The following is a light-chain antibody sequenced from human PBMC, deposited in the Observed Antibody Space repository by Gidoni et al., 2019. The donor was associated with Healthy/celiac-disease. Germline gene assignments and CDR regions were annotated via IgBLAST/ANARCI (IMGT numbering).Light chain of an antibody. J-gene: IGLJ3*02. CDR2: SNN. Sequence: QSMLTQPPSASGTPGPRVTISCSGSSSNIGSNNVNWYQQLPATAPKLLIYSNNQRPSGVLDRFSGSKSGTSASLAISGLQSEDEADYYCAAWDDSLNGWVFGGGTKLTVL. CDR1: SSNIGSNN. CDR3: AAWDDSLNGWV. V-gene: IGLV1-44*01.